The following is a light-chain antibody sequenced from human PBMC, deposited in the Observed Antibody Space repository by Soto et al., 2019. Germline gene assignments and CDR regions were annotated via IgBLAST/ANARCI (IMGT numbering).Light chain of an antibody. V-gene: IGLV1-51*01. CDR1: SSNIGKNY. CDR2: DNY. J-gene: IGLJ2*01. CDR3: GAWDTSLRAVV. Sequence: QSVLTQPPSVSAAPGQMVIISCSGNSSNIGKNYVFWYQQFPGTAPKLLIYDNYKRPSGIPDRFSVSKSGASATLAITGLHTGDEADYYCGAWDTSLRAVVFGGGTKLTVL.